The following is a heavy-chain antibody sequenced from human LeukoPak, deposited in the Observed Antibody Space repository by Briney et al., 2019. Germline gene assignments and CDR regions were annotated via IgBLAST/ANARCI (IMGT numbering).Heavy chain of an antibody. D-gene: IGHD3-10*01. CDR1: GDSISSSHW. V-gene: IGHV4-4*02. Sequence: SVTLSLTCAVSGDSISSSHWWSWVRQPPGKGLEWIGEIYHSGSTNYNPSLKSRVTISVDTSKNQFSLKLSSVTAADTAVYYCARDRGGDFDYWGQGTLVTVSS. J-gene: IGHJ4*02. CDR2: IYHSGST. CDR3: ARDRGGDFDY.